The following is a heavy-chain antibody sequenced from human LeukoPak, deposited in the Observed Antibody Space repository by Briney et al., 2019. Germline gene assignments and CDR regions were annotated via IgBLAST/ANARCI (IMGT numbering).Heavy chain of an antibody. CDR2: IYTSGTT. CDR1: GVSIRSGSYY. CDR3: AREVSDYDILTGWIDY. D-gene: IGHD3-9*01. Sequence: SETLSLTCTVSGVSIRSGSYYWSWIRQPAGKGLEWIGRIYTSGTTNYNPSLKSRVTISVGTSKSQFSLKLSSVTAADTAVYYCAREVSDYDILTGWIDYWGQGALVSVSS. J-gene: IGHJ4*02. V-gene: IGHV4-61*02.